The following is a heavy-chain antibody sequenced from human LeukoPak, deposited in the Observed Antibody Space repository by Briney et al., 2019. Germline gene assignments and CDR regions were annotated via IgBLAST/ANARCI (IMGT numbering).Heavy chain of an antibody. CDR1: GYSISSGYY. Sequence: PSETLSLTCTVSGYSISSGYYWGWIRQPPGKGLEWIGGIYHSGDTYYNPSLKSRVTISVDTSKNQFSLKLSSVTAADTAIYYCARVTSMGSIDYWGQGTLVTVSS. D-gene: IGHD1-26*01. CDR2: IYHSGDT. CDR3: ARVTSMGSIDY. V-gene: IGHV4-38-2*02. J-gene: IGHJ4*02.